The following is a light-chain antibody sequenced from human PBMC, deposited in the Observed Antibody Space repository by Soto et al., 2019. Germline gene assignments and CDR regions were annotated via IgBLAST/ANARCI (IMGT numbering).Light chain of an antibody. Sequence: EIVMTQSPATLSVSPGERATLSCRASQSVNIHLAWYQQKPGQAPRLLIYRASTRATGVPARFSGSGSGTEFTLTISSLQSEDVSVYFCQHYNFWPHTFGQGTRLEI. V-gene: IGKV3-15*01. CDR1: QSVNIH. CDR3: QHYNFWPHT. J-gene: IGKJ5*01. CDR2: RAS.